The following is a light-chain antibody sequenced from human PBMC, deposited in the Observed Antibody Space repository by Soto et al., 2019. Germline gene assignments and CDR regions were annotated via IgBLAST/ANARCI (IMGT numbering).Light chain of an antibody. V-gene: IGKV3-20*01. CDR1: QSISSSY. CDR2: AAS. CDR3: QRYGSSSYT. J-gene: IGKJ2*01. Sequence: EIVLTQSPGTLSLSPGERATLSCRASQSISSSYLAWYQQKPGQAPRLLIYAASSRATGIPDRFSGSGSGTDFPLTISRLEPEDFAVYYCQRYGSSSYTFGQGTQLEIK.